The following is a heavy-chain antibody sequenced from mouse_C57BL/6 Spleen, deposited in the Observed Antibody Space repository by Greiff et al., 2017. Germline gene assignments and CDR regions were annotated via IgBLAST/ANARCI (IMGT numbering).Heavy chain of an antibody. Sequence: QVQLQQSGAELVKPGASVKLSCKASGYTFTEYTIHWVKQRSGQGLEWIGWFYPGSGSIKYNEKFKDKATLTADKSSSTVYMELSRLTSEDSAVYFCARHEDGDYGSSPYAMDYWGQGTSVTVSS. CDR3: ARHEDGDYGSSPYAMDY. V-gene: IGHV1-62-2*01. CDR1: GYTFTEYT. D-gene: IGHD1-1*01. J-gene: IGHJ4*01. CDR2: FYPGSGSI.